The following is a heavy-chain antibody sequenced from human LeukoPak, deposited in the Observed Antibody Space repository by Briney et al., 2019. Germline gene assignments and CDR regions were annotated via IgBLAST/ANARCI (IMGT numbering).Heavy chain of an antibody. CDR3: ARAGSGSSPWDY. Sequence: GGSLRLSCAASGFTFSSHAMSWVRQAPGKGLEWVSVIYSGGSTYSADSVKGRFTISRDNSKNTVYLQMNSLRAEDTAVYYCARAGSGSSPWDYWGQGTLVTVSS. J-gene: IGHJ4*02. CDR2: IYSGGST. D-gene: IGHD1-26*01. V-gene: IGHV3-53*01. CDR1: GFTFSSHA.